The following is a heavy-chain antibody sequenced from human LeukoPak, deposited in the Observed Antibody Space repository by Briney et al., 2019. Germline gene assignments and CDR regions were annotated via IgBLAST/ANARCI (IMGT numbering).Heavy chain of an antibody. V-gene: IGHV4-31*03. Sequence: SQTLSLTCTVSGGSISSGGYYWSWIRQHPGKGLEWIGYIYYSGSTYYNPSLKSRVTISVDTYKNQFSLKLSSVTAADTAVYYCARDRGESSGFYFDYWGQGTLVTVSS. J-gene: IGHJ4*02. CDR3: ARDRGESSGFYFDY. CDR2: IYYSGST. CDR1: GGSISSGGYY. D-gene: IGHD6-19*01.